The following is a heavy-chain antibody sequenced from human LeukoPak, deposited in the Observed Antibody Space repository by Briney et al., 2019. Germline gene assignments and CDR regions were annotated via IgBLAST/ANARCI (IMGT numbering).Heavy chain of an antibody. D-gene: IGHD2-15*01. CDR1: GFTVHDFA. CDR2: ISGDGGST. J-gene: IGHJ4*02. CDR3: AKDIGRGGREKGDY. Sequence: PGGVLRLSCAASGFTVHDFAMHRVRQASREGLEWVSLISGDGGSTYYADSVKGRFTISRDNSKNSLYLQMNSLRTEDTALYYCAKDIGRGGREKGDYWGQGTLVTVSS. V-gene: IGHV3-43*02.